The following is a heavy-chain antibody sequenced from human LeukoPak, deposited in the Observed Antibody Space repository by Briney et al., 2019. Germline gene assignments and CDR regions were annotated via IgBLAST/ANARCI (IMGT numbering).Heavy chain of an antibody. V-gene: IGHV1-69*13. D-gene: IGHD2-2*02. CDR1: GYTFTSYG. J-gene: IGHJ6*03. CDR3: ASPTPSRYCSSTSCYIYYMDV. CDR2: IIPIFGTA. Sequence: SVKVSCKASGYTFTSYGISWVRQAPGQGLEWMGGIIPIFGTANYAQKFQGRVTITADESTSTAYMELSSLRSEDTAVYYCASPTPSRYCSSTSCYIYYMDVWGKGTTVTVSS.